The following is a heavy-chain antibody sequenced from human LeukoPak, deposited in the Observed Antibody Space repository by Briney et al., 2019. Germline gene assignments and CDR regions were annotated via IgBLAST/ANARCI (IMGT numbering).Heavy chain of an antibody. V-gene: IGHV3-15*01. J-gene: IGHJ4*02. D-gene: IGHD2-2*03. CDR3: TTAGSGYCSSTSCYALPNDY. CDR1: GFTFSNAW. CDR2: IKSKTDGGTT. Sequence: NAGGSLRLSCAASGFTFSNAWMSWVRQAPGKGLEWVGRIKSKTDGGTTDYAAPVKGRFTISRDDSKNTLYLQMNSLKTEDTAVYYCTTAGSGYCSSTSCYALPNDYWGQGTLVTVSS.